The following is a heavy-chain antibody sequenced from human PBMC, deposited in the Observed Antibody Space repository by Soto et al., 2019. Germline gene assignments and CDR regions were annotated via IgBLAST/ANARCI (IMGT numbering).Heavy chain of an antibody. D-gene: IGHD3-22*01. CDR1: GYTFTSYA. V-gene: IGHV1-3*01. CDR2: INAGNGNT. J-gene: IGHJ4*02. CDR3: ATRSNYDSSGYYWAY. Sequence: QVQLVQSGDGVKKPGASVKVSCKASGYTFTSYAMHWVRQAPGQRLEWMGWINAGNGNTKYSQKFQGRVTITRDTSASTAYIELSSLRSEDTAVYYCATRSNYDSSGYYWAYWGQGTLVTVSS.